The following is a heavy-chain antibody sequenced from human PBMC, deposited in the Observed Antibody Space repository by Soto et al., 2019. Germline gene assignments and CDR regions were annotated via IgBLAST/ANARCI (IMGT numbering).Heavy chain of an antibody. D-gene: IGHD6-6*01. CDR1: GYTFTSYA. CDR2: INAGNGNT. J-gene: IGHJ6*02. Sequence: QVQLVQSGAEVKKPGASVKVSCKASGYTFTSYAMHWVRQAPGQRLEWMGWINAGNGNTKYSQKFQGRVTITRDTSASTAYMELSSLRSEDTAVYYCATNRAARPGRYYYYGMDVWGQGTTVTVSS. V-gene: IGHV1-3*01. CDR3: ATNRAARPGRYYYYGMDV.